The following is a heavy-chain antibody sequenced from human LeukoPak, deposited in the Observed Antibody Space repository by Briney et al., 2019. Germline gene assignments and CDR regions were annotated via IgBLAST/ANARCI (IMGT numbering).Heavy chain of an antibody. Sequence: GGSLRLSCRTSGFTFADYALSWFRQAPGKGLEWVGFIRSKAYGGTTENAASLKDGFTISRDDSTSVAYLHMKSLKTEDTAVYYCGRAPRPVAWNWFDPWGQGTLVTVSS. J-gene: IGHJ5*02. CDR2: IRSKAYGGTT. CDR3: GRAPRPVAWNWFDP. CDR1: GFTFADYA. V-gene: IGHV3-49*03. D-gene: IGHD2-15*01.